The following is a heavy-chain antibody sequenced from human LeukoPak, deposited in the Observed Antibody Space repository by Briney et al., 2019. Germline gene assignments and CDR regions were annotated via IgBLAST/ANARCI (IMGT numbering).Heavy chain of an antibody. CDR1: GFTFSSYG. J-gene: IGHJ4*02. CDR3: AKPVGSYSRYFDY. Sequence: GRSLRLSCAASGFTFSSYGMHWVRQAPGKGLEWVAVISYDGSNKYYADSVKGRFTISRDNSKNTLYLQMNSLRAEDTAVYYCAKPVGSYSRYFDYWGQGTLVTVSS. V-gene: IGHV3-30*18. CDR2: ISYDGSNK. D-gene: IGHD1-26*01.